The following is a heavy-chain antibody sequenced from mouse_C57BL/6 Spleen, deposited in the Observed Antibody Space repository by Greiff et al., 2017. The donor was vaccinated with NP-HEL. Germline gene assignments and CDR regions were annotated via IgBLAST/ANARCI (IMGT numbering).Heavy chain of an antibody. CDR3: ARAFITGYFDV. D-gene: IGHD1-1*01. Sequence: EVKLMESGPELVKPGASVKISCKASGYTFTDYYMNWVKQSHGNSLEWIGDINPNNGGTSYNQKFKGKATLTVDKSSSTAYMELRSLTSEDSAVYYCARAFITGYFDVWGTGTTVTVSS. CDR2: INPNNGGT. J-gene: IGHJ1*03. CDR1: GYTFTDYY. V-gene: IGHV1-26*01.